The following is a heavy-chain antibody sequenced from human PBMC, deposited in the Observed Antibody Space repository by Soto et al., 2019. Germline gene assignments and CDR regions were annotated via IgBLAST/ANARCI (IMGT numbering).Heavy chain of an antibody. CDR3: ATVLGVEMATAYFEY. CDR2: FDPEDGET. V-gene: IGHV1-24*01. Sequence: ASVKVSCKVSGYTLTELSMHWVRQAPGKGLEWMGGFDPEDGETIYAQKFQGRVTMTEDTSTDTAYMELSSLRSEDTAVYYCATVLGVEMATAYFEYWGQGTLVTVSS. J-gene: IGHJ4*02. CDR1: GYTLTELS. D-gene: IGHD5-18*01.